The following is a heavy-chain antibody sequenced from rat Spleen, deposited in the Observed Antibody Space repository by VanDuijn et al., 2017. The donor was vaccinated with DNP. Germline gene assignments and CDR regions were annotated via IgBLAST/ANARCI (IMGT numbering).Heavy chain of an antibody. Sequence: EVQLVESGGGLVQPGRSLKLSCAASGFTFSNCNMAWVRQAPKKGLEWVATISYDGSSTYYRDSVKGRFTISRDNAKSSLYLQMDSLRSEDTATYCCARHTTGIIDAWGQGTSVTVSS. V-gene: IGHV5-7*01. D-gene: IGHD1-9*01. CDR1: GFTFSNCN. CDR3: ARHTTGIIDA. J-gene: IGHJ4*01. CDR2: ISYDGSST.